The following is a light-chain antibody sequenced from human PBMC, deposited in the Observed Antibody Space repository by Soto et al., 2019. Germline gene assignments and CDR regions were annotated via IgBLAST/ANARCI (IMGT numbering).Light chain of an antibody. CDR2: EVF. J-gene: IGLJ3*02. CDR3: ISYIPSTTTHWV. V-gene: IGLV2-14*01. CDR1: NTHVGGYDR. Sequence: QSALTQPASVSGSPGQSITISCTGTNTHVGGYDRVSWYQHHPGKAPKMLIFEVFNRPSGISDRFSGSKSGDTASLTISGLQAEDEADYYCISYIPSTTTHWVFGGGTKLTVL.